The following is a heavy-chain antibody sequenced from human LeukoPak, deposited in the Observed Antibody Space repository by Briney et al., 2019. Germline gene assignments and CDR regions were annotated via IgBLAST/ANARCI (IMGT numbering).Heavy chain of an antibody. J-gene: IGHJ4*02. V-gene: IGHV4-4*02. CDR2: IYHSVST. Sequence: PSETLSLTCAVSGGSISSSDWWSWVRQPPGKGLEWIGEIYHSVSTNYNPSLKSRVTISVDKSKNQFSLNLSSVTAADTAVYYCARDRRYYDSSAYIRGFDYWGQGTLVTVSS. D-gene: IGHD3-22*01. CDR1: GGSISSSDW. CDR3: ARDRRYYDSSAYIRGFDY.